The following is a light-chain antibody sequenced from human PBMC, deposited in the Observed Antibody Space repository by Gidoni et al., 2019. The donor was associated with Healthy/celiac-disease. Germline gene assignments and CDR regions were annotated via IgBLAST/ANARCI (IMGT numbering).Light chain of an antibody. V-gene: IGLV1-51*01. J-gene: IGLJ2*01. CDR2: DNN. CDR3: GTWDSSLSAPVV. CDR1: SSNIGNNY. Sequence: QSVLTPPPSVSAAPGRKVTISCSGSSSNIGNNYVSWYQQLPGTAPKLLIYDNNKRPSGIPDRFSGSKSGTSATLGITGLQTGDEADYYCGTWDSSLSAPVVVGGGTKLTVL.